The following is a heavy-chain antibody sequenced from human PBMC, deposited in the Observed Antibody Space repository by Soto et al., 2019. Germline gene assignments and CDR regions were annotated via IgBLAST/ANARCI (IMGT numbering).Heavy chain of an antibody. CDR1: GGSISSYY. J-gene: IGHJ4*02. Sequence: PSETLSLTCTVSGGSISSYYWSWIRQPPGKGLEWIGYIYYSGSTNYNPSLKSRVTISVDTSKNQFSLKLSSVTAADTAVYYCARALYYDFWSGYGDWGQRTLVTVSS. CDR3: ARALYYDFWSGYGD. D-gene: IGHD3-3*01. V-gene: IGHV4-59*01. CDR2: IYYSGST.